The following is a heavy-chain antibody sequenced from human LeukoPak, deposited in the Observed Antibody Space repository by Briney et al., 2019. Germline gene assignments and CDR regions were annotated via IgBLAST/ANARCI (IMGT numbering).Heavy chain of an antibody. D-gene: IGHD3-22*01. J-gene: IGHJ4*02. V-gene: IGHV3-33*01. CDR2: IWYDGSNK. Sequence: GGSLRLSCVASGFTFSTYGMHWVRQAPGKGLEWAAIIWYDGSNKYYADSVKGRFTISRDNSKNTLYLQMNSLRAEDTAVYYCARDPASWTYYDSSGYYDYWGQGTLVTVSS. CDR3: ARDPASWTYYDSSGYYDY. CDR1: GFTFSTYG.